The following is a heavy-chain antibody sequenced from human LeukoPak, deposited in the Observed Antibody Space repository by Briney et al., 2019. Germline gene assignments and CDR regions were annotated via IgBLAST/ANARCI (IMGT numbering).Heavy chain of an antibody. V-gene: IGHV1-69*05. D-gene: IGHD3-22*01. CDR3: ARGYSSGYYPAA. CDR2: IIPIFGTA. Sequence: SVRVSCKASGGTFNSYAISWVRQAPGQGLEWMGGIIPIFGTANYAQKFQGRVTITTDESTSTAYMELSSLRSEDTAVYYCARGYSSGYYPAAWGQGTLVTVSS. J-gene: IGHJ5*02. CDR1: GGTFNSYA.